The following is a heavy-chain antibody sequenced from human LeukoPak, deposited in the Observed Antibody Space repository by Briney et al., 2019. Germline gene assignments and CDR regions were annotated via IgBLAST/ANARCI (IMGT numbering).Heavy chain of an antibody. V-gene: IGHV3-30*18. CDR3: AKEYIAAAGIGDAFDI. CDR1: GFTFSGYG. Sequence: GVLRLSCAASGFTFSGYGMHWVRQAPGKGLEWVAVISYDGGNKYYADSVKGRFTISRDNSKNTLYLQMNSLRAEDTAVYYCAKEYIAAAGIGDAFDIWGQGTMVTVSS. CDR2: ISYDGGNK. J-gene: IGHJ3*02. D-gene: IGHD6-13*01.